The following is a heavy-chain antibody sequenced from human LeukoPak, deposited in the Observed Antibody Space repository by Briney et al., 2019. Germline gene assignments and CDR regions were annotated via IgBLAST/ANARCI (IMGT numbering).Heavy chain of an antibody. CDR1: GGSISSGDYY. D-gene: IGHD2-2*02. CDR3: ARGSRYCSSTSCYTNSYWYFDL. V-gene: IGHV4-30-4*08. Sequence: PSETLSLTCTVSGGSISSGDYYWSWIRQPPGKGLEWIGYIYYSGSTYYNPSLKSRVTISVDRSKNQFSLKLSSVTAADTAVYYCARGSRYCSSTSCYTNSYWYFDLWGRGTLVTVSS. CDR2: IYYSGST. J-gene: IGHJ2*01.